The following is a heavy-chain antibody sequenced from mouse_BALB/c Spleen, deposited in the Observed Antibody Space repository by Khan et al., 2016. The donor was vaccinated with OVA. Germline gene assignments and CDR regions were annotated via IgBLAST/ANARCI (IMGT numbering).Heavy chain of an antibody. J-gene: IGHJ3*01. CDR2: INYSGNT. CDR1: GYSITSEYA. Sequence: VQLKESGPGLVKPSQSLSITCTVTGYSITSEYAWNWIRQFPGNKLEWMGYINYSGNTRFNPSLKSRTSITRDTSKNQFFLQLSSVTTEDTATYYCARKDYYDYDPFPYWGQGTLVTGSA. V-gene: IGHV3-2*02. CDR3: ARKDYYDYDPFPY. D-gene: IGHD2-4*01.